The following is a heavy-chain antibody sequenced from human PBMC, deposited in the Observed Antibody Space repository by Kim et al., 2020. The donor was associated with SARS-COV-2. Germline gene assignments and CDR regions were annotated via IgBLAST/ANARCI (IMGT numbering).Heavy chain of an antibody. D-gene: IGHD6-19*01. Sequence: GRFTISRDNSKNTLYLQMNSRRAEDTAVYYCAKDRARQQWLVSRYYYGMDVWGQGTTVTVSS. CDR3: AKDRARQQWLVSRYYYGMDV. J-gene: IGHJ6*02. V-gene: IGHV3-23*01.